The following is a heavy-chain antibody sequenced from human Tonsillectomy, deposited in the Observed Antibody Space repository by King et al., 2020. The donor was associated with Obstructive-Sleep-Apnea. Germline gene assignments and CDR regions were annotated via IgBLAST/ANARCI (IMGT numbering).Heavy chain of an antibody. Sequence: VQLVESGGGLVQLGRSLRLSCAASGFKFDDYAMHWVRRAPGKGLEWVSGISWNSGSIGYADSVKGRFTISRDNAKNSLYVQMNSLRAEDTALYYCAKALRASSHNLGGAFDIWGQGTMVTVSS. D-gene: IGHD2-2*01. J-gene: IGHJ3*02. CDR2: ISWNSGSI. V-gene: IGHV3-9*01. CDR1: GFKFDDYA. CDR3: AKALRASSHNLGGAFDI.